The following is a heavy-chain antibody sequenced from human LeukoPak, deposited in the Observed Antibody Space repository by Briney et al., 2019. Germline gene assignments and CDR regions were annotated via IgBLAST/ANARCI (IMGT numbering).Heavy chain of an antibody. J-gene: IGHJ4*02. CDR3: ARGRRGDYFDY. V-gene: IGHV4-59*01. CDR2: IYYSGST. D-gene: IGHD3-16*01. Sequence: SETLSLTCTVSGGSISSYYWSWIRQPPGKGPEWIGYIYYSGSTNYTPSLKSRVAISVDASKNQFSLKLSSVTAADTAVYYCARGRRGDYFDYWGQGTLVTVSS. CDR1: GGSISSYY.